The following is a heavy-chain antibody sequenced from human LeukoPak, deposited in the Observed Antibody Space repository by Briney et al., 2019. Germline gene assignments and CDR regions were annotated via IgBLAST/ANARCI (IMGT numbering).Heavy chain of an antibody. D-gene: IGHD1-26*01. CDR1: GVAINCHY. Sequence: AETVSLTCTVCGVAINCHYWSWMRQPPGKRLEWIGYIYYSGSTNYSHSLKSRVTISVDTSKNQFSLKLSSVTAAATAVYYCARVRQYSGSYPFEYWGQGTLVTVSS. CDR2: IYYSGST. CDR3: ARVRQYSGSYPFEY. V-gene: IGHV4-59*11. J-gene: IGHJ4*02.